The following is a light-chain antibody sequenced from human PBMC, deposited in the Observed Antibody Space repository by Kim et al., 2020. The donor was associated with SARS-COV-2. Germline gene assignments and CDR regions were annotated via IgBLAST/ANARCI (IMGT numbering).Light chain of an antibody. V-gene: IGKV3-11*01. Sequence: EIVFTQSPATLSLSPGERATLSCRASQSVSTSLAWYQQRPGQAPRLLIYDASNRATGIPARFSGSGSGTDFTLTISSLEPEDFAVYYCQQRGNWPLTFGGGTKVDIK. CDR3: QQRGNWPLT. J-gene: IGKJ4*01. CDR2: DAS. CDR1: QSVSTS.